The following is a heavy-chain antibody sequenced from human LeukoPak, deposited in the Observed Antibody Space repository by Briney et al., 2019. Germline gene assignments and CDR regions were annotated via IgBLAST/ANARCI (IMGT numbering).Heavy chain of an antibody. J-gene: IGHJ6*04. CDR1: GYTFTGYY. D-gene: IGHD3-10*01. Sequence: GASVKVSCKASGYTFTGYYMHWVRQAPGQGLEWMGWTNPNSGGTNYAQKFQGWVTMTRDTSISTAYMELSRLRSDDTAVYYCAREKGWVIGTMVRGVDYGMDVWGKGTTVTVSS. CDR3: AREKGWVIGTMVRGVDYGMDV. V-gene: IGHV1-2*04. CDR2: TNPNSGGT.